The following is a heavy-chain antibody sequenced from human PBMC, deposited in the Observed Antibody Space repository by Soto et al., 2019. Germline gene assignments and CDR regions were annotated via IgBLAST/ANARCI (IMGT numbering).Heavy chain of an antibody. CDR2: ISSSGSTI. J-gene: IGHJ2*01. V-gene: IGHV3-11*01. CDR3: ARVGAIFGVVIRYFDL. D-gene: IGHD3-3*01. Sequence: LSLTCAVYGGSFSGYYWSWIRQPPGKGLEWVSYISSSGSTIYYADSVKGRFTISRDNAKNSLYLQMNSLRAEDTAVYYCARVGAIFGVVIRYFDLWGRGTLVTVSS. CDR1: GGSFSGYY.